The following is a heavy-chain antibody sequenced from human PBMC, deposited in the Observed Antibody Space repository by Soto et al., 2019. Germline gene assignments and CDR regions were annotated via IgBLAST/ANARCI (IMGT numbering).Heavy chain of an antibody. D-gene: IGHD3-3*01. CDR3: AKGDHYDFWSGNHRGYYYMDV. CDR2: ISGSGGST. CDR1: GFTFSSYA. V-gene: IGHV3-23*01. J-gene: IGHJ6*03. Sequence: GGSLRLSCAASGFTFSSYAMSWVRQAPGKGLEWVSAISGSGGSTYYADSVKGRFTISRDNSKNTLYLKMNSLRAEDTAVYYCAKGDHYDFWSGNHRGYYYMDVWGKGTTVTVSS.